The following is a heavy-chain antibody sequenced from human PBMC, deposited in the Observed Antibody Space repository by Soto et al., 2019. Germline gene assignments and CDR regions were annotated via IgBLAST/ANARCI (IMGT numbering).Heavy chain of an antibody. J-gene: IGHJ6*02. CDR2: INAGNGNT. D-gene: IGHD3-10*01. CDR3: AIAQGSGGMDV. CDR1: GYTFTSYA. V-gene: IGHV1-3*01. Sequence: QVQLVQSGAEVKKPGASVKVSCKASGYTFTSYAIHWVRQAPGQRLEWMGWINAGNGNTKYSQKFQGRVTITRDTAASTAYMELSSLRYEDTALYYCAIAQGSGGMDVWGQGTTVTVSS.